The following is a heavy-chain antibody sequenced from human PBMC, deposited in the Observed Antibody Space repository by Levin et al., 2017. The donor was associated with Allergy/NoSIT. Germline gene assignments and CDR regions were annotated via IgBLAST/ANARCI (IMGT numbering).Heavy chain of an antibody. CDR1: GGSVSTHH. CDR3: ATYEMGIGGRGS. J-gene: IGHJ5*01. D-gene: IGHD5-24*01. V-gene: IGHV4-59*02. Sequence: ETLSLICSVSGGSVSTHHCSWIRQPPGKGLEWIGHSYDSAIYYSPSLKSRVTMSLDTSKNQFSLELSSVTAADTAVYYCATYEMGIGGRGSWGQGILVTVSS. CDR2: SYDSAI.